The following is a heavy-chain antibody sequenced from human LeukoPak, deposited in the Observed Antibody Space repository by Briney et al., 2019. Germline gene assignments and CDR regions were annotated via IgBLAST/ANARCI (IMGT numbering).Heavy chain of an antibody. J-gene: IGHJ4*02. CDR1: GFTFSSSD. Sequence: GGSLRLSCAASGFTFSSSDMHWVRQAPGKGLEWVAFIRYDGNNKYYADSVKGRFTISRDNSKNTLYLQINSLRAEDTAVYFCAKDRLGGPYFFHYWGQGTLVTVSS. CDR3: AKDRLGGPYFFHY. CDR2: IRYDGNNK. D-gene: IGHD3-16*01. V-gene: IGHV3-30*02.